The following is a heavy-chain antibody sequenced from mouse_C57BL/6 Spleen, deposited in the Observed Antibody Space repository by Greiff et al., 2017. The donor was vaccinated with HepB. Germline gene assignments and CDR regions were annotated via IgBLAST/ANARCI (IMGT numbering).Heavy chain of an antibody. J-gene: IGHJ1*03. D-gene: IGHD1-1*01. CDR1: GYSFTSYY. Sequence: ESGPELVKPGASVKISCKASGYSFTSYYIHWVKQRPGQGLEWIGWIYPGSGNTKYNEKFKGKATLTADTSSSTAYMQLSSLTSEDSAVYYCARLPGYGSRGGYFDVWGTGTTVTVSS. CDR3: ARLPGYGSRGGYFDV. V-gene: IGHV1-66*01. CDR2: IYPGSGNT.